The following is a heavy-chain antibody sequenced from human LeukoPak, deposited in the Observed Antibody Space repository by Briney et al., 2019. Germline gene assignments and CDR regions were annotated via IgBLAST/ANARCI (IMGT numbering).Heavy chain of an antibody. CDR3: ARSFGFWSGYYKY. J-gene: IGHJ4*02. Sequence: SETLSLTCTVSGGSISSGDYYWSWIRQPPGKGLEWIGYIYYSGSTYYNPSLKSRVTISVDTSKNQFSLKLSSVTAADTAVYYCARSFGFWSGYYKYWGQGTLVTVSS. V-gene: IGHV4-30-4*01. D-gene: IGHD3-3*01. CDR2: IYYSGST. CDR1: GGSISSGDYY.